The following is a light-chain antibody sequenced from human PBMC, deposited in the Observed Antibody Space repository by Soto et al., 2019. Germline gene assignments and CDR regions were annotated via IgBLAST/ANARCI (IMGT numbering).Light chain of an antibody. CDR2: DAS. V-gene: IGKV1-5*01. CDR3: QQYYSYPWT. CDR1: QSISNR. J-gene: IGKJ5*01. Sequence: DIQMTQSPSTLSASVGDRVTITCRASQSISNRLAWYQQKPGKAPKVVIYDASSLESGVPSRFSGSGSGTEFILTINSLQPDDFATYYCQQYYSYPWTFGQGTRLEIK.